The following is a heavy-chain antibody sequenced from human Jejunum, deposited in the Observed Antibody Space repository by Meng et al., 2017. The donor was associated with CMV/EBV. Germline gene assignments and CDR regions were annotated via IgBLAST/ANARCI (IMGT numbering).Heavy chain of an antibody. CDR1: VFSSSDYY. D-gene: IGHD3-22*01. Sequence: CCAASVFSSSDYYMGCLPQAPGQERKWVTYIRSSSNSMYYAESLMARLAIYCNNAKNSLYLQMNSLRTEDKDVYYCARAGYLSEFDYWGQGTLVTVSS. CDR3: ARAGYLSEFDY. V-gene: IGHV3-11*04. J-gene: IGHJ4*02. CDR2: IRSSSNSM.